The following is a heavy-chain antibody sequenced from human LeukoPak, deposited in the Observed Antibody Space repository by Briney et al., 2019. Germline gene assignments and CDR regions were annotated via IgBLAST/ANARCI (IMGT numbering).Heavy chain of an antibody. CDR1: GGTFSSYT. CDR3: ARGRLSQAYCGGDCYSGEYWYFDL. CDR2: IIPILCIA. Sequence: ASVKVSCKASGGTFSSYTISWVRQAPGQGLAGMGRIIPILCIANYAQKFQGRVTITADKSTSTAYMELSSLRSEDTAVYYCARGRLSQAYCGGDCYSGEYWYFDLWGRGTLVTVSS. D-gene: IGHD2-21*01. J-gene: IGHJ2*01. V-gene: IGHV1-69*02.